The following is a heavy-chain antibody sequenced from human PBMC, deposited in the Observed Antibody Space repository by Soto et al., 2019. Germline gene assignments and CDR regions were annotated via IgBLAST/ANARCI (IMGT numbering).Heavy chain of an antibody. V-gene: IGHV3-48*03. Sequence: VQLVESGGGLVQPGGSLRLSCAASGFTFSSYEMNWVRQAPGKGLEWVSYISSSGSTIYYADSVKGRFTISRDNAKNSLYLQMNSLRAEDTAVYYCARDQILSLQLLWRWFDPWGQGTLVTVSS. CDR2: ISSSGSTI. CDR1: GFTFSSYE. CDR3: ARDQILSLQLLWRWFDP. J-gene: IGHJ5*02. D-gene: IGHD2-2*01.